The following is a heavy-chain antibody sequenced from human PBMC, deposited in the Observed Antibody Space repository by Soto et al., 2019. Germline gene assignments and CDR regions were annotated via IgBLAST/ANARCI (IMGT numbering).Heavy chain of an antibody. CDR3: AKASAPGGTYFPLWF. D-gene: IGHD1-26*01. V-gene: IGHV3-23*01. J-gene: IGHJ4*02. CDR2: ISGSGGST. CDR1: GFTFSSYG. Sequence: PGGSLRLSCAASGFTFSSYGMSWVHQAPGKGLEWVSSISGSGGSTYYADSVKGRFTISRDNSKNTLYLQMNSLRAEDTAVYYCAKASAPGGTYFPLWFWGQGTLVTVSS.